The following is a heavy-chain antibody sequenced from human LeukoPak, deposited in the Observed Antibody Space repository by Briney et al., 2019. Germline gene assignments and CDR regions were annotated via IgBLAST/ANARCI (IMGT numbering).Heavy chain of an antibody. V-gene: IGHV1-8*01. D-gene: IGHD3-9*01. Sequence: ASVKVSCKASGYTFTSYDINWVRQATGQGLEWMGWVNPNSGNTGYAQNFQGRVTMTRDTSTSTAYMELSSLRSEDTAVYYCARVRYYHILTGSYSGGDFDHWGQGTLVTVSS. CDR3: ARVRYYHILTGSYSGGDFDH. J-gene: IGHJ4*02. CDR2: VNPNSGNT. CDR1: GYTFTSYD.